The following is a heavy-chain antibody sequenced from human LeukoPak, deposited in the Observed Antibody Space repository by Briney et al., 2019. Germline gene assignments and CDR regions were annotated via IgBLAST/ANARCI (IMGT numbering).Heavy chain of an antibody. D-gene: IGHD7-27*01. CDR1: GFTFSSYG. Sequence: GGSLRLSCAASGFTFSSYGMHWVRQAPGKGLEWVAFIRYGGSNKYYADSVKGRFTISRDNSKSTLYLQINSLRAEDTAVYYCAKDPFHWGTIYFDYWGQGTLVTVSS. J-gene: IGHJ4*02. CDR2: IRYGGSNK. CDR3: AKDPFHWGTIYFDY. V-gene: IGHV3-30*02.